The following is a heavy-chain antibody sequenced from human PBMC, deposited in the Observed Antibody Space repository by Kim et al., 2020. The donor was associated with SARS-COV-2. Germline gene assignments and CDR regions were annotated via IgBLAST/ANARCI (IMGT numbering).Heavy chain of an antibody. CDR1: GGSISSDGSY. J-gene: IGHJ4*02. V-gene: IGHV4-31*03. Sequence: SETLSLTCTVSGGSISSDGSYWSWLRQHPAQGLEWIGYIYYSGSTYYNPSLKSRVTISVDTSKNQFSLKLTSVTAADTAVYYCARGGAYFYDTSGRSGNPNFDYWGQGTLVTVSS. CDR2: IYYSGST. CDR3: ARGGAYFYDTSGRSGNPNFDY. D-gene: IGHD3-22*01.